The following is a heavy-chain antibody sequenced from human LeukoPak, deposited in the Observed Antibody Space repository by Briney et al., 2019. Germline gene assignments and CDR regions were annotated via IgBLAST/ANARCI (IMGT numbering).Heavy chain of an antibody. CDR3: ARRSVAAAGEDADFDY. J-gene: IGHJ4*02. D-gene: IGHD6-13*01. Sequence: SETLSLTCTVSGGSISSSSYYWGWIRQPPGKGLEWIGSIYYSGSTYYNPSLKSRVTISVDTSKNQFSLKLSSVTAADTAVYYCARRSVAAAGEDADFDYWGQGTPVTVSS. CDR2: IYYSGST. CDR1: GGSISSSSYY. V-gene: IGHV4-39*01.